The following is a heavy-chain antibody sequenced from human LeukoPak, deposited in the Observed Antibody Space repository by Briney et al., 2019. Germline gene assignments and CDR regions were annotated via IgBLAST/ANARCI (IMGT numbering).Heavy chain of an antibody. D-gene: IGHD4-17*01. J-gene: IGHJ3*02. V-gene: IGHV3-66*01. CDR1: GFTVSCNY. CDR2: IYTCGTT. Sequence: GGSLRLSCAASGFTVSCNYVSWVRQAPGTGLELVSVIYTCGTTYYADSVKGRFTISRDNSKNTLYLQMNSLRAEDTAMYYCARGFLDVTIAFDIWGQGTVVTVSS. CDR3: ARGFLDVTIAFDI.